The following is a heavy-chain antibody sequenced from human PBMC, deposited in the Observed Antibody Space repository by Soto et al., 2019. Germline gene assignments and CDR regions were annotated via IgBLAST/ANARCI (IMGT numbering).Heavy chain of an antibody. Sequence: GASMKVSCKASGRTFSSYAISWVRQAPGQGLEWMGGINPNNGTTNYAQKFQGRVTITTNTSTSTAYMELSSLRSEDTAVYYCARLSGYYSYYYYYYMDVWGKGTTVTVSS. D-gene: IGHD3-3*01. CDR1: GRTFSSYA. J-gene: IGHJ6*03. CDR3: ARLSGYYSYYYYYYMDV. CDR2: INPNNGTT. V-gene: IGHV1-69*05.